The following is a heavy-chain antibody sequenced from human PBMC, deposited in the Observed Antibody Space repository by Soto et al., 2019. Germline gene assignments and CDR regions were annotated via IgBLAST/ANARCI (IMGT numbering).Heavy chain of an antibody. V-gene: IGHV3-23*01. CDR1: GFAFSTYA. CDR2: ISGSGGSS. J-gene: IGHJ6*02. Sequence: GGSLRLSCAASGFAFSTYAMTWVRQAPGKGLELVSVISGSGGSSYYAASVKGRFTISRDNSKNTVYLQMNGLRAEDTALYFCAKVTKRAAAGRYEYYKYGMDVWGQGTTVTVSS. D-gene: IGHD6-13*01. CDR3: AKVTKRAAAGRYEYYKYGMDV.